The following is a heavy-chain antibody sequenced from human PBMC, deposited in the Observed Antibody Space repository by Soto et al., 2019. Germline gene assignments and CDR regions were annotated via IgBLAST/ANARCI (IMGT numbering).Heavy chain of an antibody. V-gene: IGHV3-23*01. J-gene: IGHJ6*02. CDR3: AKDHLPVGDYYYGVDV. D-gene: IGHD1-26*01. CDR1: GFTFNTYA. CDR2: ISASGGRT. Sequence: PGWSLRLSCSASGFTFNTYAMSWVRQAPGRRLEWVSTISASGGRTYYADSVKGRFTVSRDNSQNTLRLDMDSLRAEDTALYYCAKDHLPVGDYYYGVDVWGQGTTVTVSS.